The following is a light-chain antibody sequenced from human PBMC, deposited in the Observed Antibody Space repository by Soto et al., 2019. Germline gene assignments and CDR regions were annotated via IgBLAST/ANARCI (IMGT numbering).Light chain of an antibody. CDR2: DVS. V-gene: IGLV2-14*03. J-gene: IGLJ1*01. Sequence: QSALTQPASVSGSPGQSITISCTGTSSDIGGYNYVSWYQQLPGKVPKLIIYDVSNRPSGVSDCFSGSKSGNAASLTISGLQAEDEADYYCSSYTRTSTLYVFGTGTKVTVL. CDR1: SSDIGGYNY. CDR3: SSYTRTSTLYV.